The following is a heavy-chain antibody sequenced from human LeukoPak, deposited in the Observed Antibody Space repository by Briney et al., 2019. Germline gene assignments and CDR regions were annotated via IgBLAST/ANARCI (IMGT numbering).Heavy chain of an antibody. CDR3: ARPKRGYCSSTSCSYYFDY. V-gene: IGHV3-23*01. D-gene: IGHD2-2*01. CDR2: ISGSGGST. CDR1: GFTFSSYA. Sequence: PGGSLRLSCAASGFTFSSYAMSWVRQAPGKGLEWVSAISGSGGSTYYADSVKGRFTISRDNSKNTLYLQMNSLRAEDTAVYYCARPKRGYCSSTSCSYYFDYWGQGTLVTVSS. J-gene: IGHJ4*02.